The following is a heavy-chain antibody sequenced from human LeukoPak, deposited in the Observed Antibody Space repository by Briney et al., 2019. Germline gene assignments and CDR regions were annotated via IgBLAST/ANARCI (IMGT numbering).Heavy chain of an antibody. Sequence: GGSLRLSCAASGLTFSNYAMSWVRQAPGKGLEWVSTSGGSTYHAESVKGRFTISRDNSKNMLYLQMNSLRVEDTAVYYCAKAVGHDYLLPFDYWGQGTLVTVPS. CDR2: SGGST. J-gene: IGHJ4*02. D-gene: IGHD3-16*01. CDR1: GLTFSNYA. CDR3: AKAVGHDYLLPFDY. V-gene: IGHV3-23*01.